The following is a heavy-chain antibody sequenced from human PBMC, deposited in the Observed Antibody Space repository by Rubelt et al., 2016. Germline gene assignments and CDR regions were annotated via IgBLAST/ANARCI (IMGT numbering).Heavy chain of an antibody. J-gene: IGHJ4*02. V-gene: IGHV4-59*12. CDR1: GGSISTYY. D-gene: IGHD4-17*01. Sequence: QVQLQESGPGLVKPSETLSLTCTVSGGSISTYYWNWIRQPPGQGLEWIGYIQNRGSTNYNPFLESRVTISLDTSMNQFSLSLRSVAAADTAVYYCGASNIELGGTYGDYRHWGQGTLVTVSS. CDR2: IQNRGST. CDR3: GASNIELGGTYGDYRH.